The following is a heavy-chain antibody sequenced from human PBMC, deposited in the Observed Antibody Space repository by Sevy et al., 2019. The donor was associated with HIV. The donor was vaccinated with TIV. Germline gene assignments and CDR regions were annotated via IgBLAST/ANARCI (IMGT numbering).Heavy chain of an antibody. D-gene: IGHD3-22*01. J-gene: IGHJ4*02. V-gene: IGHV3-23*01. CDR2: VSGGGDTT. CDR3: AKGGSTSGYYLNYFAY. CDR1: GFTFNFHG. Sequence: GGSLRLSCAASGFTFNFHGMHWVRQAPGKGLEWVSAVSGGGDTTYYADSVKGRFTISRDNSKNTLYLQMNSLRAEDTAVYYCAKGGSTSGYYLNYFAYWGQGTLVTVSS.